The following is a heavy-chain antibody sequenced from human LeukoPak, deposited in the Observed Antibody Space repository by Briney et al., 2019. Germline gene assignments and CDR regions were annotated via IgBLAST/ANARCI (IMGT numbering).Heavy chain of an antibody. Sequence: ASVKVSCKASGYTFTSYYMHWARQAPGQGLEWMGIINPSGGSTSYAQKFQGRVAMTRDTSTSTVYMELSSLRSEDTAVYYCARERRITIFGVAIKGHNWFDPWGQGTLVTVSS. V-gene: IGHV1-46*01. CDR1: GYTFTSYY. J-gene: IGHJ5*02. CDR2: INPSGGST. D-gene: IGHD3-3*01. CDR3: ARERRITIFGVAIKGHNWFDP.